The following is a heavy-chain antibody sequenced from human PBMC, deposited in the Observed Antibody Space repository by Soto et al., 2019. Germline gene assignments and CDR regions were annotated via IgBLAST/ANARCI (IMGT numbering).Heavy chain of an antibody. V-gene: IGHV4-34*01. J-gene: IGHJ5*02. CDR2: INHTGGT. D-gene: IGHD3-3*01. CDR3: ATRITVFGLLIPPFDP. CDR1: GGSVNGYS. Sequence: SETLSLTCAVYGGSVNGYSWNWLRQPPGKGLEWIGEINHTGGTHYNPSLKGRVTMSVDTSKNQFSLRLSSVTAADTAIYYCATRITVFGLLIPPFDPWGQGTQVTVS.